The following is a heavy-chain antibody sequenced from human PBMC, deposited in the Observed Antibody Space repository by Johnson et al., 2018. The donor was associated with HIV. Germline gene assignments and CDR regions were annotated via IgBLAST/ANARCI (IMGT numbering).Heavy chain of an antibody. V-gene: IGHV3-30-3*01. CDR2: ISYDGSNK. J-gene: IGHJ3*02. CDR1: GFTFSSYA. D-gene: IGHD2-21*02. CDR3: AREGTFCGGDCSDGIDI. Sequence: VESGGGVVQPGRSLRLSCAASGFTFSSYAMHWVRQAPGKGLEWVAVISYDGSNKYYADSVKGRFTISRDNVMNSLHVQMNSLRGEDTALYYCAREGTFCGGDCSDGIDIWGQGTLVTVSS.